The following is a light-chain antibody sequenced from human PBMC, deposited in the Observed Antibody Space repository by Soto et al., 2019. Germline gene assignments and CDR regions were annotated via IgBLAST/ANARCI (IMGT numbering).Light chain of an antibody. CDR3: MQALQTPWT. J-gene: IGKJ1*01. Sequence: DIVMTQSPLSLPVTPGEPASISCSSSQSLLHSNGYNYLDWYLQKPGQSPQLLIYLGSNRASGVVDRFSGSGSGTDFTLRISRVEAEDVGVYYCMQALQTPWTFGQGTKVEMK. CDR1: QSLLHSNGYNY. CDR2: LGS. V-gene: IGKV2-28*01.